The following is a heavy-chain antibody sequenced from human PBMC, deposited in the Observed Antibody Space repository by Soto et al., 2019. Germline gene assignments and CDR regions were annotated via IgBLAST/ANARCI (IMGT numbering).Heavy chain of an antibody. Sequence: ASVKVSCKASGYTFTSYGISWVRQAPGQGLEWMGWISAYNGNTNYAQKLQGRVTMTTDTSTSTAYMELRSLRSDDTAVYYCARGRLEGYCSSTSCYPWSGYYYYYYGMDVWGQGTTVTVYS. CDR2: ISAYNGNT. V-gene: IGHV1-18*04. CDR1: GYTFTSYG. CDR3: ARGRLEGYCSSTSCYPWSGYYYYYYGMDV. D-gene: IGHD2-2*01. J-gene: IGHJ6*02.